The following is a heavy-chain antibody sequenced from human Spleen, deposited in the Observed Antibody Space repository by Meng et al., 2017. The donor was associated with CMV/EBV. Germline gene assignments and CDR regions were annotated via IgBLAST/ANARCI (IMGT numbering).Heavy chain of an antibody. J-gene: IGHJ6*02. CDR2: MNHNSGNT. V-gene: IGHV1-8*03. Sequence: ASVKVSCKASGYTFSTYDINWVRQAAGQGLEWMGWMNHNSGNTGYAQKFQGRVTITRNTSISTAYMELSSLRSEDTAVYYCARDFWSGNSLYGMDVWGQGTTVTVSS. CDR1: GYTFSTYD. CDR3: ARDFWSGNSLYGMDV. D-gene: IGHD3-3*01.